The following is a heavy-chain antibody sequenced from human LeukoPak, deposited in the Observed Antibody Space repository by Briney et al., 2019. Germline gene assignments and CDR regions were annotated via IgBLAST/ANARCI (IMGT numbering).Heavy chain of an antibody. CDR3: ARTLVTTTSMSFDY. D-gene: IGHD4-17*01. Sequence: SETLSLTCTVSTGSISSGDYYWSWIRQHPGKGLERIGYIYYSGSTYYSPSLRSRVTISVDTSKNQFSLEVSSVTAADTAVYYCARTLVTTTSMSFDYWGQGTLVTVSS. CDR1: TGSISSGDYY. CDR2: IYYSGST. V-gene: IGHV4-31*03. J-gene: IGHJ4*02.